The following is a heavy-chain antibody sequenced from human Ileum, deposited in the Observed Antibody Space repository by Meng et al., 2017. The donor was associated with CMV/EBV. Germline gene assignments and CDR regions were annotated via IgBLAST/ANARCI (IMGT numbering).Heavy chain of an antibody. CDR3: PRLSSCFVRFDY. J-gene: IGHJ4*02. V-gene: IGHV4-31*02. CDR1: DSSIPHGGYY. CDR2: IYYSGDT. Sequence: VSDSSIPHGGYYWSWIRPHPGKGLEWIGYIYYSGDTYYNPSLKSRVPLSVAPSKNQFSLKLSSVPASYPAVSSFPRLSSCFVRFDYSGQGTLVTVSS. D-gene: IGHD6-6*01.